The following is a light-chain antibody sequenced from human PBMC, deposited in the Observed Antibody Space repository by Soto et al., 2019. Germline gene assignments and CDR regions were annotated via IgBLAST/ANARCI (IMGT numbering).Light chain of an antibody. J-gene: IGLJ2*01. CDR2: DVS. Sequence: QPASVSGSPGQSITISCTGTGSDVGGYNYVSWYQQHPGKAPKVMIYDVSNRPSGVSNRFSGSKSGNTASLTISGLQAEDEADYYCSSYTSASTPLVFGGGTKVTVL. CDR1: GSDVGGYNY. V-gene: IGLV2-14*01. CDR3: SSYTSASTPLV.